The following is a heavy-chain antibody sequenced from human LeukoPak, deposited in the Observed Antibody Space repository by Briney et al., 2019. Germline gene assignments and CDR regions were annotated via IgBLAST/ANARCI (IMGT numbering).Heavy chain of an antibody. V-gene: IGHV4-34*01. CDR1: GGSFSGYY. J-gene: IGHJ4*02. CDR2: INHSGST. Sequence: SETLSLTCAVYGGSFSGYYWSWIRQPPGKGLEWIGEINHSGSTNYNPSLKSRVTISFDTSKSQFSLKLRSVTAADTAVYYCARLSYDFLSGPDYWGQGTLVTVSS. CDR3: ARLSYDFLSGPDY. D-gene: IGHD3-3*01.